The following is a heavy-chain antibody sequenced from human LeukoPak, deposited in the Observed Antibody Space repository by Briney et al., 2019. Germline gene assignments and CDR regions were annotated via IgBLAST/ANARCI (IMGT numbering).Heavy chain of an antibody. V-gene: IGHV3-23*01. CDR2: ISGGGGST. CDR1: GFTFSSYG. Sequence: PGVTLRLSCAASGFTFSSYGMSWVRQAPGKGLEWVSSISGGGGSTYYADSVKGRFTISRDNSKNTLYLQMNSLRAEDTAVYYCALSQRIFAAAGLTFDYWGQGTLVTVSS. CDR3: ALSQRIFAAAGLTFDY. D-gene: IGHD6-13*01. J-gene: IGHJ4*02.